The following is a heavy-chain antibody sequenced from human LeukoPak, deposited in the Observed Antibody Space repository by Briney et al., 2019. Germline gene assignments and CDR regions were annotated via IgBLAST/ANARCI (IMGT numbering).Heavy chain of an antibody. J-gene: IGHJ4*02. CDR2: ISGSGGST. D-gene: IGHD2-15*01. CDR3: AKDWGVVVAATAFFDY. CDR1: WFNFNNHA. Sequence: RGSLRLSCAASWFNFNNHAMSWGRQAPGKRPGLVSAISGSGGSTYYADSVKGRFTISRDNSKNTVYLQMNSLRAEDTAVYYCAKDWGVVVAATAFFDYWGQGTLVTVSS. V-gene: IGHV3-23*01.